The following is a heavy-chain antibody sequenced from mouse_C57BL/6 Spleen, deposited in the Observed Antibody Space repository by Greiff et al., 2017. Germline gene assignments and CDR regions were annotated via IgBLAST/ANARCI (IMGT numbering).Heavy chain of an antibody. CDR3: ARDYDGYPAWFAY. D-gene: IGHD2-3*01. J-gene: IGHJ3*01. Sequence: DVQLQESGPGMVKPSQSPSLTCTVTGYSITSGYDWHWIRHFPGNKLEWMGYISYSGSTNYNPSLKSRISITHDTSKNHFFLKLNSVTTEDTATYYCARDYDGYPAWFAYWGQGTLVTVSA. CDR1: GYSITSGYD. CDR2: ISYSGST. V-gene: IGHV3-1*01.